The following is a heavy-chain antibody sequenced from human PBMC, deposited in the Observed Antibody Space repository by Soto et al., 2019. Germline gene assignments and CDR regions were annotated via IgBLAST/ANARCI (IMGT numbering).Heavy chain of an antibody. CDR2: TYYRSKWYN. D-gene: IGHD6-19*01. V-gene: IGHV6-1*01. CDR1: GDSVSSNSAA. J-gene: IGHJ5*02. CDR3: ASSDASGWYYWFDP. Sequence: SQTLSLTCAISGDSVSSNSAAWNWIRQSPSRGLEWLGRTYYRSKWYNDYAVSVKSRITINPDTTKNQFSLQLNSVTPEDTAVYYCASSDASGWYYWFDPWGQGTLVTVSS.